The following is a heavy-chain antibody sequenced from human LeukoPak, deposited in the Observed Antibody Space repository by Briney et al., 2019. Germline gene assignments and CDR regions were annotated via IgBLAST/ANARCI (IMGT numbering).Heavy chain of an antibody. CDR2: TIPIFGTA. J-gene: IGHJ4*02. CDR3: ARDGRDGYSFFDY. CDR1: GGTFSSYA. D-gene: IGHD5-24*01. Sequence: SVKVSCKASGGTFSSYAISWVRQAPGQGLEWMGGTIPIFGTANYAQKFQGRVTITADESTSTAYMELSSLRSEDTAVYYCARDGRDGYSFFDYWGQGTLVTVSS. V-gene: IGHV1-69*13.